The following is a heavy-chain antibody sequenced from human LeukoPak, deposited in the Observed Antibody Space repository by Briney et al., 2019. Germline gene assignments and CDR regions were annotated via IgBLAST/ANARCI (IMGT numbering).Heavy chain of an antibody. V-gene: IGHV3-23*01. J-gene: IGHJ4*02. CDR1: GFTFSSYA. CDR2: ISGSGGST. CDR3: AKGSSRSGYSSGWYVFDY. D-gene: IGHD6-19*01. Sequence: QAGGSLRLSCAASGFTFSSYAMSWVRQAPGKGLEWVSAISGSGGSTYYADSVKGRFTISRDNSKNTLYLQMNSLRAEDTAVYYCAKGSSRSGYSSGWYVFDYWGQGTLVTVSS.